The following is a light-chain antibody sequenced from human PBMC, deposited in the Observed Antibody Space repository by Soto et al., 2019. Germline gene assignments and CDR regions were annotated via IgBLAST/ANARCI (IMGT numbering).Light chain of an antibody. J-gene: IGLJ3*02. CDR1: SSCVCSSNY. Sequence: QSARTQGASLSGSPGRSVTISCTGTSSCVCSSNYVSWYQHHPGKAPQLIIFDVSDRPSGVSHRFSGSKSGNTASLIISGLLAEDEAYYYCSSYTRGNSWVFGGGTKLTVL. CDR3: SSYTRGNSWV. CDR2: DVS. V-gene: IGLV2-14*03.